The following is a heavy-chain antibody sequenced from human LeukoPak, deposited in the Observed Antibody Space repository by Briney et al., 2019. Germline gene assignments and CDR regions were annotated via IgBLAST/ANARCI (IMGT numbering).Heavy chain of an antibody. CDR2: INHSGST. J-gene: IGHJ4*02. CDR3: ARDSGWLAFDY. Sequence: ETLSLTCAVYGGSFSGYYWSWIRQPPGKGLEWIGEINHSGSTNYNPSLKSRVTISVDTSKNQFFLKLSSVTAADTAVYYCARDSGWLAFDYWGQGTLVTVSS. D-gene: IGHD6-19*01. CDR1: GGSFSGYY. V-gene: IGHV4-34*01.